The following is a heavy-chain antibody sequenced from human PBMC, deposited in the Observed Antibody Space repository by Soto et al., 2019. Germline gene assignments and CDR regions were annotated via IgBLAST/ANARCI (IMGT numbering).Heavy chain of an antibody. V-gene: IGHV3-21*01. Sequence: GGSLRLSCAASGFTFSSYSMNWVRQAPGKGLEWVSSISSSSSYIYYADSVKGRFTISRDNAKNSLYLQMNSLRAEDTAVYYCARGLGYCSSTSCLRGLWDMDVWGKGTTVTVSS. D-gene: IGHD2-2*01. J-gene: IGHJ6*03. CDR2: ISSSSSYI. CDR1: GFTFSSYS. CDR3: ARGLGYCSSTSCLRGLWDMDV.